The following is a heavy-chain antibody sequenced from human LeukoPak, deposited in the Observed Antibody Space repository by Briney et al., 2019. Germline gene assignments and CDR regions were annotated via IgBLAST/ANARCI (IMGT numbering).Heavy chain of an antibody. CDR1: GGSISSGGYY. J-gene: IGHJ3*02. Sequence: SQTLSLTCTVSGGSISSGGYYWSWIRQHPGKGLEWIGYIYYSGSTYYNPSLKSRVTISVDTPKNQFSLKLSSVTAADTAVYYCARGAALNAFDIWGQGTMVTVSS. D-gene: IGHD6-25*01. CDR2: IYYSGST. CDR3: ARGAALNAFDI. V-gene: IGHV4-31*03.